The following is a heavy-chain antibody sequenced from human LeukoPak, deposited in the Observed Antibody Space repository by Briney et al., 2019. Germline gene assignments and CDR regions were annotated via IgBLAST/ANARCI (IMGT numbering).Heavy chain of an antibody. J-gene: IGHJ4*02. CDR1: GFTFSSYS. D-gene: IGHD3-22*01. CDR3: GRVSSGYYYGLDY. V-gene: IGHV3-21*01. Sequence: GGSLRLSCAASGFTFSSYSMNWVRQAPGKGLEWVSSISSSSSYIYYADSVKGRFTISRDNAKNSLYLQMNSLRAEDTAVYFCGRVSSGYYYGLDYWGQGTLVTVSS. CDR2: ISSSSSYI.